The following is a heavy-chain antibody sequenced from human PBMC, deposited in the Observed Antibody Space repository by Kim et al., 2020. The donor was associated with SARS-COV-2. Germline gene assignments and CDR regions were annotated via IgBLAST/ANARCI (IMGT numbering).Heavy chain of an antibody. CDR2: ISYDGSNK. V-gene: IGHV3-30-3*01. Sequence: GGSLRLSCAASGFTFSSYAMHWVRQAPGKGLEWVAVISYDGSNKYYADSVKGRFTISRDNSKNTLYLQMNSLRAEDTAVYYCARGERGATALDYWGQGT. CDR1: GFTFSSYA. J-gene: IGHJ4*02. CDR3: ARGERGATALDY. D-gene: IGHD1-26*01.